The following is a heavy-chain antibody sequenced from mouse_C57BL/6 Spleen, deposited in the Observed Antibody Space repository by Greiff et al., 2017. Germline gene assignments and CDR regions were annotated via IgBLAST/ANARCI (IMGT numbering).Heavy chain of an antibody. CDR2: INYDGSST. CDR1: GFTFSDYY. Sequence: EVQVVESEGGLVQPGSSMKLSCTASGFTFSDYYMAWVRQVPEKGLEWVANINYDGSSTYYLDSLKSRFIISRDNAKNILYLQMSSLKSEDTATYYCARESTPVVRWYFDVWGTGTTVTVSS. D-gene: IGHD1-1*01. J-gene: IGHJ1*03. V-gene: IGHV5-16*01. CDR3: ARESTPVVRWYFDV.